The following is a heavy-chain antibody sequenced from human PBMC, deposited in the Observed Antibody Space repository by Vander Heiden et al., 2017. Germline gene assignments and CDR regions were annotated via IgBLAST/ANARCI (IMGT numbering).Heavy chain of an antibody. CDR2: IQTSGST. D-gene: IGHD3-22*01. CDR1: GGSISNYY. CDR3: ARGRYYYDSSGYYYYYDMDV. J-gene: IGHJ6*02. V-gene: IGHV4-4*07. Sequence: QVQLQESGPRLLKPSETLSPTCTVSGGSISNYYLSWYRPPVRKGLEWIGRIQTSGSTNYNPSLKSRVTMSVDTSKNQFSLKLTSVTAADTAVYYCARGRYYYDSSGYYYYYDMDVWGQGTTVTVSS.